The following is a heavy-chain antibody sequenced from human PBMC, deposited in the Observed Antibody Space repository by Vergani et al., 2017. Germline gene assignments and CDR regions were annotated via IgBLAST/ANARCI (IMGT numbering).Heavy chain of an antibody. V-gene: IGHV3-53*04. CDR2: IYCGGST. Sequence: EVQLVESGGGLVQPGGSLRLSCAVSGFTVSSNYMSWVRQAPGKGLEWVSVIYCGGSTYYADSVKGRFTISRHNSKNTLYLQMNSLRAEDTAVYYCARDRVDIVATTTYYYYYYGMDVWGQGTTVTVSS. J-gene: IGHJ6*02. CDR3: ARDRVDIVATTTYYYYYYGMDV. CDR1: GFTVSSNY. D-gene: IGHD5-12*01.